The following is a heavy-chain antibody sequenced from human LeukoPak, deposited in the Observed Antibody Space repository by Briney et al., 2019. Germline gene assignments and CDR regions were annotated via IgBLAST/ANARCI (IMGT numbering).Heavy chain of an antibody. CDR2: FIPNLSIA. CDR3: ASSYSGYHY. D-gene: IGHD5-12*01. CDR1: GGTFRRND. J-gene: IGHJ4*02. Sequence: SVEVSCKSFGGTFRRNDLTWVRQAPGQGLEWMGGFIPNLSIAHYAQKFKARVTITADESTTTVYMELRSLRSEDTAVYYCASSYSGYHYWGQGTLVTVSS. V-gene: IGHV1-69*10.